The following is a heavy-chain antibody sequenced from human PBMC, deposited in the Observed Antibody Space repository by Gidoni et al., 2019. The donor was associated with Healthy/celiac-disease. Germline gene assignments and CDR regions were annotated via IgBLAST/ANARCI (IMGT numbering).Heavy chain of an antibody. Sequence: QVQLLESGGGLVKPGGSLRLSCAASGFTFSDYYMSWIRQAPGKGLGWVSYISSSGSTIYYADSVKGRFTISRDNAKNSLYLQMNSLRAEDTAVYYCARDSRPDIVVVVAATAGYYGMDVWGQGTTVTVSS. V-gene: IGHV3-11*01. CDR3: ARDSRPDIVVVVAATAGYYGMDV. J-gene: IGHJ6*02. D-gene: IGHD2-15*01. CDR2: ISSSGSTI. CDR1: GFTFSDYY.